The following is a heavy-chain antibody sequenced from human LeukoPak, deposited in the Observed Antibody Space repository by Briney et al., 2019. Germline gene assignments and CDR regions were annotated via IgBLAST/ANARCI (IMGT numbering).Heavy chain of an antibody. CDR2: IVPILGTA. V-gene: IGHV1-69*04. CDR3: ARVPQGSSWPYYFDY. D-gene: IGHD6-13*01. Sequence: SVKVSCKASRGTFSTYAISWLRQAPGQGVEWVERIVPILGTANYAQNFQGRVTITADRSTTTAYMELSSLRSEDTAVYYCARVPQGSSWPYYFDYWGQGTLVTVSS. CDR1: RGTFSTYA. J-gene: IGHJ4*02.